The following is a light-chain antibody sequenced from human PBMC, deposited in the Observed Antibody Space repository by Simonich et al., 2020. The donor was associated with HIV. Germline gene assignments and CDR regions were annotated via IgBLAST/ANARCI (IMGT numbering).Light chain of an antibody. J-gene: IGLJ2*01. CDR2: DVG. CDR3: NSYTSSSLDVV. CDR1: SSHLGY. Sequence: QSALTQPAAVSGSPGQSITLSCTGSSSHLGYVSWYQQNPGKAPRLIIFDVGKRPSGVSHRFSGSKSGNTASLTISGLQVEDEADYYCNSYTSSSLDVVFGGGTKLTVL. V-gene: IGLV2-14*01.